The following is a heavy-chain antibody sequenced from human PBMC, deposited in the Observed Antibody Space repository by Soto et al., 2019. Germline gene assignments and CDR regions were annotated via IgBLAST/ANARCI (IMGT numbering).Heavy chain of an antibody. CDR1: GFTFSSYG. Sequence: QVQLVECGGGVVQPGRSLRLSCAASGFTFSSYGMHWVRQAPGKGLEWVAVISYDGSNKYYADSVKRRFTISRDKSKNTLYLKMNSLRAEDTAVYYCAKDRLTTLDYWGQGTLVTVSS. CDR2: ISYDGSNK. J-gene: IGHJ4*02. CDR3: AKDRLTTLDY. V-gene: IGHV3-30*18. D-gene: IGHD3-3*01.